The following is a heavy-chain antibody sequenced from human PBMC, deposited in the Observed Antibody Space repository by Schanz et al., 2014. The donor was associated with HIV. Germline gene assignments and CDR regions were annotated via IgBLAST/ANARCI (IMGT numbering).Heavy chain of an antibody. CDR2: IYYSGST. Sequence: QVHLQQWGAGQLKPSETLSLTCTVYGGSFSDYYWAWIRQDPGKGLEWIGYIYYSGSTDYNPSLKSRVTMSVDTSKNQLFLKLSSVTAADTAVYWCTRDEYRDVWGQGAKVTVSS. J-gene: IGHJ3*01. V-gene: IGHV4-34*11. D-gene: IGHD4-4*01. CDR3: TRDEYRDV. CDR1: GGSFSDYY.